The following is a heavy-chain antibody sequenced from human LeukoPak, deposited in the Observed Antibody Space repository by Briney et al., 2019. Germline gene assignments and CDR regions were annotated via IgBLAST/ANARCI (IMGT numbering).Heavy chain of an antibody. CDR3: AKVGYDILTGYDY. Sequence: PGGSLRLSCAASKFTFSSYAMNWVRQASGKGLEWVSGISGSGGSTYYADSVKGRFTISRDNSKNTLYLQMNSLRAEDTAVYYCAKVGYDILTGYDYWGQGTLVTVSS. V-gene: IGHV3-23*01. CDR2: ISGSGGST. CDR1: KFTFSSYA. D-gene: IGHD3-9*01. J-gene: IGHJ4*02.